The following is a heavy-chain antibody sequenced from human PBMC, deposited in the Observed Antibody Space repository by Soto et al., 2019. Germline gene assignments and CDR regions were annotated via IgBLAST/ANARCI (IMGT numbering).Heavy chain of an antibody. CDR1: GFTFSSYA. CDR2: ISGSGGST. V-gene: IGHV3-23*01. CDR3: AKDSLKYRLLLFSAFDY. D-gene: IGHD2-2*01. J-gene: IGHJ4*02. Sequence: EVQLLESGGGLVQPGGSLRLSCAASGFTFSSYAMSWVRQAPGKGLEWVSVISGSGGSTYYADSVKGRFTISRDNSKNTLYMQMHSPRPEATAVYYCAKDSLKYRLLLFSAFDYWGPGTLVTVS.